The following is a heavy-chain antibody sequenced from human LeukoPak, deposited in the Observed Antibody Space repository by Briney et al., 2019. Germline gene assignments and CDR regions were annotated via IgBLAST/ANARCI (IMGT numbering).Heavy chain of an antibody. J-gene: IGHJ4*02. V-gene: IGHV3-21*01. D-gene: IGHD3-16*02. CDR3: ARETYGIFRYKDC. CDR1: GFTFSSYN. CDR2: ITSSSNYI. Sequence: PGGSLRLSCAASGFTFSSYNMNWVRQARGKGLEWVSSITSSSNYIHYADSVQGRFTISRDNARNSLYLQMNSLRAEDTAVYYCARETYGIFRYKDCWGQGTLVTVSS.